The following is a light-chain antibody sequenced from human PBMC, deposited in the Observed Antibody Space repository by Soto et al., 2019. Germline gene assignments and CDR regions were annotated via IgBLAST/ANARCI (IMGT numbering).Light chain of an antibody. V-gene: IGLV1-40*01. CDR3: QSYESSLDAYVV. CDR1: SSNIGAGYD. CDR2: GNN. Sequence: QSVLTQPPSVSGAPGQRVTISCTGSSSNIGAGYDVHWYQLLPGTAPKLIIQGNNNRPSGVPDRFSGSKSGTSASLAITGLQAEDEADYCCQSYESSLDAYVVFGGGTKLTVL. J-gene: IGLJ2*01.